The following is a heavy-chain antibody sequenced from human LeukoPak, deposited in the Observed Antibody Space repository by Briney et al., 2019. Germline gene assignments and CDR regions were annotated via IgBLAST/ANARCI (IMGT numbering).Heavy chain of an antibody. Sequence: GGSLRLSCAASGFTFSDYNMNWVRQAPGKGLEWVSYITNSGTTIYYADSVKGRFTISRDNAKNSLYLQMNSLRAEDTAVYYCARSIGLTGGGVDVWGQGTTVTVSS. V-gene: IGHV3-11*01. D-gene: IGHD3-9*01. CDR2: ITNSGTTI. CDR1: GFTFSDYN. J-gene: IGHJ6*02. CDR3: ARSIGLTGGGVDV.